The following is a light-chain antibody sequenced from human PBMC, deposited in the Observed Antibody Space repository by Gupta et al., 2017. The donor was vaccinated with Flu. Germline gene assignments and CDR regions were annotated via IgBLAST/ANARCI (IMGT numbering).Light chain of an antibody. CDR2: EYN. Sequence: NFTLTHPHSVSEWSGKTVTSSSTRTSGSIATTYVQWYQQRPDSSPTTVIYEYNRRRCGVPDRFSGSIDSSSNSASLTISALNTEDEADYYCQSYDSITSDVVFGGGTRLTVL. V-gene: IGLV6-57*01. J-gene: IGLJ2*01. CDR1: SGSIATTY. CDR3: QSYDSITSDVV.